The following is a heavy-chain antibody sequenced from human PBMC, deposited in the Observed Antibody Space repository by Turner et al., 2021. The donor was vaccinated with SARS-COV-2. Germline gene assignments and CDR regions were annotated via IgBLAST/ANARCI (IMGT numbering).Heavy chain of an antibody. J-gene: IGHJ5*02. Sequence: QLQLQESGPGLVKPSETLSLTCTVSGGSISSSPYYWGWIRQPPGKGLEWIGSIYYSGSTYYNPSLKSRVTISVDTSKNQFSLKLSSVTAADTAVYYCARRSEGYYGSGSHWFDPWGQGTLVTVS. CDR1: GGSISSSPYY. D-gene: IGHD3-10*01. V-gene: IGHV4-39*01. CDR3: ARRSEGYYGSGSHWFDP. CDR2: IYYSGST.